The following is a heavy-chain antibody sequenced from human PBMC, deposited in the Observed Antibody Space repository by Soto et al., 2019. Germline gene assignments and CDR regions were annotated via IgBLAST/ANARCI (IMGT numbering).Heavy chain of an antibody. CDR3: ARERKGMDF. CDR2: MNPNSGNT. J-gene: IGHJ6*03. CDR1: GYTFTSDD. Sequence: QLLQSGAEVKKPGASVKGSCKASGYTFTSDDINWVRQETGQGLEWMGWMNPNSGNTGCAQKFKGRVTMTRNTSISTAYMKRSSLRSEDPAGYYCARERKGMDFWGKGTTFTVSS. V-gene: IGHV1-8*01.